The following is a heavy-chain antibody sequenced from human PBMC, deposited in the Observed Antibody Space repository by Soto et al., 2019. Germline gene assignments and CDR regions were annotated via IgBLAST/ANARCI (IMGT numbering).Heavy chain of an antibody. CDR2: ISYDGSNK. J-gene: IGHJ4*02. D-gene: IGHD4-17*01. V-gene: IGHV3-30*19. Sequence: GGSLRLSCAASGFTFSSYGMHWVRQAPGKGLEWVAVISYDGSNKYYADSVKGRFIISRDNSKNTLYLQMNSLRAEDTAVYYCARDDYGDSTAPGDYWGQGTLVTVSS. CDR3: ARDDYGDSTAPGDY. CDR1: GFTFSSYG.